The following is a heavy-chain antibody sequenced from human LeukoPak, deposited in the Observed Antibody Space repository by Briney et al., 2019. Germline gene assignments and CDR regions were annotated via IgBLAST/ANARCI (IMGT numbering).Heavy chain of an antibody. J-gene: IGHJ4*02. D-gene: IGHD3-22*01. V-gene: IGHV1-69*01. CDR2: IIPIFGP. CDR3: ATGKDRSGYYYSLDY. CDR1: GRTFSTFP. Sequence: SVKVSSKASGRTFSTFPISWVRQAPGQGLEWIGGIIPIFGPNYAQKFQGRATISADLATATAYMELSSLTSEDTSVYYCATGKDRSGYYYSLDYWGQGTLVAVSS.